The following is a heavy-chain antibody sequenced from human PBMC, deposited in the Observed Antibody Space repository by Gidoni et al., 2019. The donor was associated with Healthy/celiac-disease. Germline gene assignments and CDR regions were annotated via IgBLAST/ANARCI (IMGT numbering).Heavy chain of an antibody. CDR1: GGSFSGYY. Sequence: QVQLQQWGAGLLKPSETLSLTCAVYGGSFSGYYWSWIRQPPGKGLEWIGEINHSGSTNYNPSLKSRVTISVDTSKNQFSLKLSSVTAADTAVYYCARGPTYCNNGVCYGRYFDLWGRGTLVTVSS. CDR3: ARGPTYCNNGVCYGRYFDL. V-gene: IGHV4-34*01. J-gene: IGHJ2*01. CDR2: INHSGST. D-gene: IGHD2-8*01.